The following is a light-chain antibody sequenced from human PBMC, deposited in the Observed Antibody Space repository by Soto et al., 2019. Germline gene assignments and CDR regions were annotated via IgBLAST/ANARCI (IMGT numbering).Light chain of an antibody. CDR3: QQYSNSACT. CDR2: GAS. Sequence: EIVLTQSPGTLSLSPGERATLSCRASQSVSSSYLAWYQQKPGQAPRLLIFGASSRATGIPDRFSGSGSESDFTLTITRLEPEDFAVYYCQQYSNSACTFGQGTRVEIK. J-gene: IGKJ1*01. CDR1: QSVSSSY. V-gene: IGKV3-20*01.